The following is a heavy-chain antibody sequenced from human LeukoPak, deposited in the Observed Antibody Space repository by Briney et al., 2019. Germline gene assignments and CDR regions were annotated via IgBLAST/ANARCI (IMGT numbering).Heavy chain of an antibody. V-gene: IGHV1-2*02. D-gene: IGHD6-6*01. J-gene: IGHJ6*03. Sequence: ASVKLSCKASGYTFTGYYMHWVRQAAGQGLEWMGWINPNSGGTNYAKKLQGRVTMTTDTSTSTAYMELRSLRSDDTAVYYCARDRAYSSSFDYYYYYYMDVWGKGTTVTVSS. CDR3: ARDRAYSSSFDYYYYYYMDV. CDR1: GYTFTGYY. CDR2: INPNSGGT.